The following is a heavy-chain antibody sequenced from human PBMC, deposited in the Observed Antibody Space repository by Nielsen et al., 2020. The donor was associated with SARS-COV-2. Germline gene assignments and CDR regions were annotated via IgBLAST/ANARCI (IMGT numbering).Heavy chain of an antibody. CDR2: ISYDGSNK. J-gene: IGHJ4*02. CDR3: ARDYGLGAAGTRLVY. CDR1: GFTFSSYA. V-gene: IGHV3-30-3*01. Sequence: GGSLRLSCAASGFTFSSYAMHWVRQAPGKGLEWVAVISYDGSNKYYADSVKGRFTISRDNSKNTLYLQMNSLRAEDTAVYYCARDYGLGAAGTRLVYWGQGTLVTVSS. D-gene: IGHD6-13*01.